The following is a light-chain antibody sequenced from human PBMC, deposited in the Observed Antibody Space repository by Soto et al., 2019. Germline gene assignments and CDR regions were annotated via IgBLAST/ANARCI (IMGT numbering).Light chain of an antibody. Sequence: DIQMTQSPSTLSASVEDRVTITCRASQSIGSWLAWYQQKPGKAPKLLIYKASSLESGVPSRFSGSGSGTEFTLTISSLQPDDFASYYCQQYGSYSPWTFGQGTKVEIK. CDR2: KAS. J-gene: IGKJ1*01. CDR3: QQYGSYSPWT. V-gene: IGKV1-5*03. CDR1: QSIGSW.